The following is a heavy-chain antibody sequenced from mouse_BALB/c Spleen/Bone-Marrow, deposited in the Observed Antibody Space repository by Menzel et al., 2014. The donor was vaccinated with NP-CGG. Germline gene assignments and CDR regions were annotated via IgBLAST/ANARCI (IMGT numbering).Heavy chain of an antibody. Sequence: QVQLKDSGPGLVAPSQSLSITCTVKGFSLTTYVLHWVRQPPGKALEWLVVIWSDGSTTYNSTLKSRLSNSKDNSKSQVFLKMSSLQTDDTAMYYCATSLLRPAMDYWCQGTSVTVSS. CDR2: IWSDGST. J-gene: IGHJ4*01. CDR1: GFSLTTYV. D-gene: IGHD1-2*01. V-gene: IGHV2-6*02. CDR3: ATSLLRPAMDY.